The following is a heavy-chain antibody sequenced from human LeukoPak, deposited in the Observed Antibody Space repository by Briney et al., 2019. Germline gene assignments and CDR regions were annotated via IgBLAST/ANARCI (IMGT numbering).Heavy chain of an antibody. J-gene: IGHJ4*02. V-gene: IGHV4-59*12. CDR1: GGSISTYY. CDR2: IYYSGSA. D-gene: IGHD3-16*02. CDR3: ARGAYDYVWGSYRSTFDY. Sequence: KPSETLSLTCTVSGGSISTYYWSWIRQPPGKGLEWIGYIYYSGSANYNPSLKSRVTISVDTSKNQFSLKLSSVTAADTAVYYCARGAYDYVWGSYRSTFDYWGQGILVTVSS.